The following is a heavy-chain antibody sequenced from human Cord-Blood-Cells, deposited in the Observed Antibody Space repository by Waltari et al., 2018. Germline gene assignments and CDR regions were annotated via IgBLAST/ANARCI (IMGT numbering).Heavy chain of an antibody. V-gene: IGHV4-34*01. Sequence: QVQLQQWGAGLLKPSETLSLTCAVYGGSFSGYYWSWIRQPPGKGLEWIGEINHSGTTNYNPSLKSRVTISVDTSKNQFSLKLSSVTAADTAVYYCAREWAHLGIAATYDAFDIWGQGTMVTVSS. J-gene: IGHJ3*02. CDR2: INHSGTT. D-gene: IGHD6-13*01. CDR3: AREWAHLGIAATYDAFDI. CDR1: GGSFSGYY.